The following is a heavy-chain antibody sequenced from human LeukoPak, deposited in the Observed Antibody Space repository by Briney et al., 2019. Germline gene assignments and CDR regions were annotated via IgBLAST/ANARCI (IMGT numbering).Heavy chain of an antibody. CDR3: ASPYYYDSSQDVSLFYYYGMDV. CDR1: GGSISSYY. CDR2: IYYSGST. V-gene: IGHV4-59*08. Sequence: SETLSLTCTVSGGSISSYYWSWIRQPPGKGLEWIGYIYYSGSTNYNPSLKSRVTISVDTSKNQFSLKLSSVTAADTAVYYCASPYYYDSSQDVSLFYYYGMDVWGQGTTVTVSS. D-gene: IGHD3-22*01. J-gene: IGHJ6*02.